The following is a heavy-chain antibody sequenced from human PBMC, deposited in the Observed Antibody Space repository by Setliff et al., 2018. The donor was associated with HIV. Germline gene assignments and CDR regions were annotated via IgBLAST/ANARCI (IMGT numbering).Heavy chain of an antibody. D-gene: IGHD3-10*01. CDR2: IYYSGSA. J-gene: IGHJ4*02. Sequence: SETLSLTCTVSGGSISSGDYFLSWIRQAPGKGLEWIGCIYYSGSAYYNPSLQRRVTISVDTSKNQFFLKVTSVTAADTAVYYCASTRIRLIRGAVISNLRTPYFDYWGPGSLVTVSS. CDR1: GGSISSGDYF. V-gene: IGHV4-30-4*08. CDR3: ASTRIRLIRGAVISNLRTPYFDY.